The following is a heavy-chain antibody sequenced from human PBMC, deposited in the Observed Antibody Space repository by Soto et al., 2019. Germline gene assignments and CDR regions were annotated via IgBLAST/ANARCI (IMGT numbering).Heavy chain of an antibody. J-gene: IGHJ3*02. CDR3: AKDRLRIAAAGAFDI. CDR1: GFTFSSYA. V-gene: IGHV3-23*01. Sequence: VVSLRLSCAASGFTFSSYAMSWVRQAPGKGLEWVSAISGSGGSTYYADSVKGRFTISRDNSKNTLYLQMNSLRAADTAVYYCAKDRLRIAAAGAFDIWGQGTMVTVSS. CDR2: ISGSGGST. D-gene: IGHD6-13*01.